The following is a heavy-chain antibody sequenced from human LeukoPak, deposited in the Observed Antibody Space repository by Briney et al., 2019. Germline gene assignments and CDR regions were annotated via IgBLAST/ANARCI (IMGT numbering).Heavy chain of an antibody. CDR3: AKDIGYSYGYGLDY. V-gene: IGHV3-9*03. CDR2: ISWNGGGI. D-gene: IGHD5-18*01. CDR1: GFTFDDYA. J-gene: IGHJ4*02. Sequence: GRSLRLSCAASGFTFDDYAMLWARHAPGKGLEWVSGISWNGGGIGYADSVKGRFTISRDNAKNSLYLQMNSLRAEDMALYFCAKDIGYSYGYGLDYWGQGTLVTVSS.